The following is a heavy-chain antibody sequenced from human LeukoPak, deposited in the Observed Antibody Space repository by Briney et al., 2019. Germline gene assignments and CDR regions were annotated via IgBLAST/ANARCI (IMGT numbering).Heavy chain of an antibody. Sequence: ASVKVSCKASGYTFTSYDINWVRQATGQGLEWMGWMNPNSGNTGYAQKFQGRVTMTRNPSISTAYMELSSLRSEDTAVYYCARGSGVSYYYGSGSSDFDYWGQGTLVTVSS. D-gene: IGHD3-10*01. CDR3: ARGSGVSYYYGSGSSDFDY. CDR2: MNPNSGNT. CDR1: GYTFTSYD. J-gene: IGHJ4*02. V-gene: IGHV1-8*01.